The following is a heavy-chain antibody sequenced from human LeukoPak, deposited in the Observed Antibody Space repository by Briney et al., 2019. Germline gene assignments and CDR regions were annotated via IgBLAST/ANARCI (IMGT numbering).Heavy chain of an antibody. CDR2: IYPGDSDT. D-gene: IGHD5-18*01. V-gene: IGHV5-51*01. CDR1: GYSFTSYW. CDR3: ARHPMGYSYGSGSAFDI. J-gene: IGHJ3*02. Sequence: GESLKISCKGSGYSFTSYWIGWVRQMPGKGLEWMGIIYPGDSDTRYSTSFQGQVTISADKSISTAYLQWSSLKASDTAMYYCARHPMGYSYGSGSAFDIWGQGTMVTVSS.